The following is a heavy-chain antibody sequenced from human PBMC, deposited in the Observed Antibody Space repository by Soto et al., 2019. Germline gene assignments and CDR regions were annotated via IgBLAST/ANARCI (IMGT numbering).Heavy chain of an antibody. CDR1: GYGFSIAR. CDR2: ISVYSGNT. D-gene: IGHD2-15*01. CDR3: ARCSSSALGHPTPNWFDP. J-gene: IGHJ5*02. Sequence: ASVKGSCKASGYGFSIARINWGRHAPGQGLEWMGWISVYSGNTNYAQKLQGRVTMTTDSSTSTAYMELRSLRSDDTAVYYCARCSSSALGHPTPNWFDPWGQGTLVTVSS. V-gene: IGHV1-18*01.